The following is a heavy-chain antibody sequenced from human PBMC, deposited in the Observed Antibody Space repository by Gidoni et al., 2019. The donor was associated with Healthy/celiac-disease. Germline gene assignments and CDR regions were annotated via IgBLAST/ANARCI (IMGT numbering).Heavy chain of an antibody. CDR2: IYYSGST. CDR1: GGSISSYY. J-gene: IGHJ3*02. Sequence: QVQLQESGPGLVKPSETLSLTCTVSGGSISSYYWSWIRQPPGKGLEWIGYIYYSGSTNYNPSLKSRVTISVDTSKNQFSLKLSSVTAADTAVYYCARDIFLEWSHDAFDIWGQGTMVTVSS. V-gene: IGHV4-59*01. D-gene: IGHD3-3*01. CDR3: ARDIFLEWSHDAFDI.